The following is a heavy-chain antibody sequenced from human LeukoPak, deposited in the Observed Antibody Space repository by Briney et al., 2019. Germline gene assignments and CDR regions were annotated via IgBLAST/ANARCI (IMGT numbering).Heavy chain of an antibody. Sequence: GGSLRLPCAASGFTFSSYSMNWVRQAPGKGLEWVSSISSSSSYIYYADSVKGRFTISRDNSKNTLYLQMNSLRAEDTAVYYCAREARTRNVLLWFGESILYYWGQGTLVTVSS. CDR1: GFTFSSYS. J-gene: IGHJ4*02. V-gene: IGHV3-21*01. D-gene: IGHD3-10*01. CDR2: ISSSSSYI. CDR3: AREARTRNVLLWFGESILYY.